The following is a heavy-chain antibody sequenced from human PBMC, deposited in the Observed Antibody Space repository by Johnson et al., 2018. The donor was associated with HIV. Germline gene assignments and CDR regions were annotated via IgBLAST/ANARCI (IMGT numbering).Heavy chain of an antibody. CDR1: GFTFSHYW. CDR3: AKRGDLYDSTASFDAFEV. Sequence: VQLVESGGNLVQPGGSLRLSCAESGFTFSHYWMTWVRQAPGKGLEWVANINQDGSERYYVDSVTGRFTISRDTLFLEMNSLRVEDTAVYYCAKRGDLYDSTASFDAFEVWGQGTMVTVSS. D-gene: IGHD5/OR15-5a*01. CDR2: INQDGSER. J-gene: IGHJ3*01. V-gene: IGHV3-7*02.